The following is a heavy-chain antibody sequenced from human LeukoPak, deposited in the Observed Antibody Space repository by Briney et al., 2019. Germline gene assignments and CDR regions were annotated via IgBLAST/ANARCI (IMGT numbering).Heavy chain of an antibody. D-gene: IGHD1-26*01. CDR2: VHLSGAS. CDR3: ARESGAFSPFGF. V-gene: IGHV4-4*02. Sequence: SETLSLTCAVSGGSILSTNWWSWVRQPPGKGLEWIGEVHLSGASNYNPSLKSRVSMSIDKSRNHLSLELTSVTAADTAIYYCARESGAFSPFGFWGQGTLVTASS. CDR1: GGSILSTNW. J-gene: IGHJ4*02.